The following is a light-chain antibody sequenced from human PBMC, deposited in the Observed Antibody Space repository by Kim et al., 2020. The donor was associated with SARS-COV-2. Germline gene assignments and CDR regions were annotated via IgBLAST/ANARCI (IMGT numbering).Light chain of an antibody. CDR1: SRHITYT. Sequence: SVKLTCTLSSRHITYTIAWHQQQPGKAPRYLMNVERTGSYNKRSGVPDRFSGSSSGADRYLSIASLQSEDEADYYCETWDGDTRVFGGGTQLTVL. CDR2: VERTGSY. CDR3: ETWDGDTRV. J-gene: IGLJ3*02. V-gene: IGLV4-60*03.